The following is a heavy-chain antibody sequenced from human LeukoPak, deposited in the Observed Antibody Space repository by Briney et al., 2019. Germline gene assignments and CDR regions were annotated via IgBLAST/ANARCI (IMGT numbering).Heavy chain of an antibody. CDR1: GLTFTNHG. V-gene: IGHV3-30*02. D-gene: IGHD3-9*01. CDR3: VKAKQTFTGGNFEHRALDP. CDR2: VRNDGFDT. J-gene: IGHJ5*02. Sequence: GGSLRLSCVTSGLTFTNHGFHWLRQAAGKGLEWVAFVRNDGFDTYHSNSVKGRFSISRDDSKNTVYLQMNSLRLEDTAVYYCVKAKQTFTGGNFEHRALDPWGQGTLVTVS.